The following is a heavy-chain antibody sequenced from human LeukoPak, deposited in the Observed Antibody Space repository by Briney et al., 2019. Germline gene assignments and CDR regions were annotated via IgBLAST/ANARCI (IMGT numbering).Heavy chain of an antibody. D-gene: IGHD2/OR15-2a*01. Sequence: GGSLRLSCAASGFTFSSYEMNWVRQAPGKGLEWVSYISSSGSTIYYADSVKGRITISRDNAKNSLYLQMNSLRAEDTAVYYCARDSEWGFYNYYGMDVWGQGTTVTVSS. CDR3: ARDSEWGFYNYYGMDV. J-gene: IGHJ6*02. CDR1: GFTFSSYE. V-gene: IGHV3-48*03. CDR2: ISSSGSTI.